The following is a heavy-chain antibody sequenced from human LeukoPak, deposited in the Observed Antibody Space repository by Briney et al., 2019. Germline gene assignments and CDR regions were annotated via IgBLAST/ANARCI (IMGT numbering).Heavy chain of an antibody. J-gene: IGHJ4*02. CDR3: ARVDFWSGYYPTFDY. D-gene: IGHD3-3*01. Sequence: ASVKVSCKASGYTFTGYYMHWVRQAPGQGLEWMGWINPNSGGTNYARKFQGRVTMTRDTSISTAYMELSRLRSDDTAVYYCARVDFWSGYYPTFDYWGQGTLVTVSS. CDR1: GYTFTGYY. CDR2: INPNSGGT. V-gene: IGHV1-2*02.